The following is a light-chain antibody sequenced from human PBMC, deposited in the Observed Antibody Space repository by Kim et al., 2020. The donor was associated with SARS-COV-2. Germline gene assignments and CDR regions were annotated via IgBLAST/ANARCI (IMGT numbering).Light chain of an antibody. CDR2: GAS. CDR3: QQYNNWPPDT. CDR1: QSVSSN. J-gene: IGKJ5*01. V-gene: IGKV3-15*01. Sequence: SPGERAPLSCRASQSVSSNLAWYQQKPGQAPRLLIYGASTRATGIPARFSGSGSGTEFTLTISSLQSEDFAVYYCQQYNNWPPDTFGQGTRLEIK.